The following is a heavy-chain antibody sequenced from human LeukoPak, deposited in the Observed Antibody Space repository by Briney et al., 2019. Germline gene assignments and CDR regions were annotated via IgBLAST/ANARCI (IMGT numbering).Heavy chain of an antibody. V-gene: IGHV4-61*02. D-gene: IGHD3-10*01. CDR1: GGSISSGRYY. CDR3: AREGLNMVRGVIPKEAWGWFDP. CDR2: VYSSGST. Sequence: SETLSLTCTVSGGSISSGRYYWNWVRQPAGKGLEWLGRVYSSGSTNYNPSLKSRVTISVDTSKNQFSLKLSSVTAADMAVYYCAREGLNMVRGVIPKEAWGWFDPWGQGTLVTVSS. J-gene: IGHJ5*02.